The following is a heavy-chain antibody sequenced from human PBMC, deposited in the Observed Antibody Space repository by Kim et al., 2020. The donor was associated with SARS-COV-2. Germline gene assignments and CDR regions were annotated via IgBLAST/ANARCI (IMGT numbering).Heavy chain of an antibody. V-gene: IGHV3-48*03. J-gene: IGHJ4*02. CDR1: GFTFSSYE. Sequence: GGSLRLSCTASGFTFSSYEMNWVPGSREGAGVGFIHYCSGTTIYYADSVRGRFTISRDNDKNSLFLQMNSLRAEDTAVYYCARGPNYSPFDYWGQGTLVTLSS. CDR2: YCSGTTI. CDR3: ARGPNYSPFDY. D-gene: IGHD4-4*01.